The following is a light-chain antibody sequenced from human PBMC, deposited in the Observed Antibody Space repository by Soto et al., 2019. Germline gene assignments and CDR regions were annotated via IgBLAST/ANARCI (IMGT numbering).Light chain of an antibody. V-gene: IGLV1-40*01. CDR1: SSNIGADYD. CDR3: QSYDSSLTTWV. J-gene: IGLJ1*01. Sequence: QAVVTQPPSVSGAPGQRVTISCTGSSSNIGADYDVHWYQQLPGTAPKLLIYGNSNRPSGVPDRFSASKSGTSASLAITGLQAEDEADYYCQSYDSSLTTWVFGTGTKVTVL. CDR2: GNS.